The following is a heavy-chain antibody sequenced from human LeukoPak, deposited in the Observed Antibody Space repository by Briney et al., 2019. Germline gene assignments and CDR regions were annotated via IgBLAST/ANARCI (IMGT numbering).Heavy chain of an antibody. Sequence: GGSLRLSCAASGFTFGSYEMNWVRQAPGKGLEWVSYISWGGGSTYYADSVKGRFTISRDNSKNSLYLQMNSLRTEDTALYYCAKDMEWELPPGAFDIWGQGTMVTVSS. V-gene: IGHV3-43*02. CDR3: AKDMEWELPPGAFDI. CDR1: GFTFGSYE. D-gene: IGHD1-26*01. J-gene: IGHJ3*02. CDR2: ISWGGGST.